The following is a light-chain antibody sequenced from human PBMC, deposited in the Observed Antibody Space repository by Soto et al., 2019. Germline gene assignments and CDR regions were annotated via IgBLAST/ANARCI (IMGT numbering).Light chain of an antibody. CDR3: QQYYSTPYT. J-gene: IGKJ2*01. V-gene: IGKV4-1*01. CDR2: WAS. Sequence: DIVMTQSPDSLAVSLGERATINCKSSQSVLSSSNNKNYLGWYLQKPGQPPKLLIYWASTRESGVPDRFSGSGSGTDFALTITSLQAEDMAVYYCQQYYSTPYTFGQGTKLEIK. CDR1: QSVLSSSNNKNY.